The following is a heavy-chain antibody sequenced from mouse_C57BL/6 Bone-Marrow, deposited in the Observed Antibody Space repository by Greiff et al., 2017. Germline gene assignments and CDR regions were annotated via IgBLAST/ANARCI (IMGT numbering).Heavy chain of an antibody. CDR1: GYTFTSYW. CDR3: ANRGENLSGAGFAY. CDR2: IHPSDSDT. D-gene: IGHD1-1*01. Sequence: VQLQQPGAELVKPGASVKVSCKASGYTFTSYWMHWVKQRPGQGLEWIGRIHPSDSDTNYTQTFKGKATLTVDKSSSTAYMQLSSLTSKDSAVYYCANRGENLSGAGFAYWGQGTLVTVSA. J-gene: IGHJ3*01. V-gene: IGHV1-74*01.